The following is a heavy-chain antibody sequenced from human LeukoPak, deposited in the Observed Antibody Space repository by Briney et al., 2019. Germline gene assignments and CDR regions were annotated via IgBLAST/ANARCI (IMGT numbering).Heavy chain of an antibody. Sequence: GGSLRLSCAASGFTFDDYGMSWVRQAPGKGLEWVSGINWNGGSTGYADSVKGRSTISRDNAKNSLSLQMNSLRAEDTAVYYCARVSSSSGYYYMDVWGKGTTVSVSS. CDR1: GFTFDDYG. J-gene: IGHJ6*03. D-gene: IGHD6-6*01. V-gene: IGHV3-20*04. CDR2: INWNGGST. CDR3: ARVSSSSGYYYMDV.